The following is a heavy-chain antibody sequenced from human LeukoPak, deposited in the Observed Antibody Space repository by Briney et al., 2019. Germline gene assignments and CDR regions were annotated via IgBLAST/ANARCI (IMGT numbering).Heavy chain of an antibody. J-gene: IGHJ4*02. V-gene: IGHV1-69*13. D-gene: IGHD2-15*01. CDR2: IIPIFGTA. Sequence: SVKISCKASGGTFSSYAISWVRQAPGQGLEWMGGIIPIFGTANYAQKFQGRVTITADESTSTAYMELSSLRSEDTAVYYCARSSSPRLHFDYWGQGTLVTVSS. CDR3: ARSSSPRLHFDY. CDR1: GGTFSSYA.